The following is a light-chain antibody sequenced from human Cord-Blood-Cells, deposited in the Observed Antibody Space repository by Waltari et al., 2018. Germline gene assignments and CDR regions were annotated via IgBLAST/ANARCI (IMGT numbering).Light chain of an antibody. J-gene: IGKJ5*01. CDR2: DAS. CDR1: QDISNY. Sequence: IHMIRLPLSVSAFVGERVRITCQASQDISNYLNWYQQKPGKAPKLPIYDASNLETGVPSRFIGSGSGTDFTFTISSLQPEDIATYYCQQYDNLPLTFGQGTRLEIK. V-gene: IGKV1-33*01. CDR3: QQYDNLPLT.